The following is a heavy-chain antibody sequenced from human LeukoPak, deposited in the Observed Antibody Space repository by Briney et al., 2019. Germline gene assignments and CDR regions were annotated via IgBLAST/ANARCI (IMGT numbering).Heavy chain of an antibody. J-gene: IGHJ4*02. Sequence: SETLSLTCTVSGGSISSYYWSWIRQPPGKGLEWIGYIYYSGSTNYKPSVKSRVTISVDTSKNQFSLKLSSVTAADTAVYYCARGVNSGYFDYCGQGTLVTVSS. CDR3: ARGVNSGYFDY. D-gene: IGHD1-26*01. CDR1: GGSISSYY. V-gene: IGHV4-59*01. CDR2: IYYSGST.